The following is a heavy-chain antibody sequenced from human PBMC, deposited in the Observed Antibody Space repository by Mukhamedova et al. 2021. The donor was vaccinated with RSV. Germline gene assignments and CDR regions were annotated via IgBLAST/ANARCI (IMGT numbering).Heavy chain of an antibody. V-gene: IGHV3-21*01. CDR1: SSYS. D-gene: IGHD6-19*01. CDR2: ISSSSSYI. J-gene: IGHJ3*02. Sequence: SSYSMNWVRQAPGKGLEWVSSISSSSSYIYYADSVKGRFTISRDNAKNSLYLQMNSLRAEDTAVYYCARAATGQWRTLGAFDIWG. CDR3: ARAATGQWRTLGAFDI.